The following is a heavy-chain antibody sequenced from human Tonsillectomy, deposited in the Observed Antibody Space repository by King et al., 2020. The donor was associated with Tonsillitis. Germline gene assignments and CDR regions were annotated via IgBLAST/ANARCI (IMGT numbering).Heavy chain of an antibody. CDR3: AKDSITMVRALIIPYYDYGMYV. D-gene: IGHD3-10*01. CDR1: GFTFSSYG. V-gene: IGHV3-30*18. CDR2: ISYDGRNK. J-gene: IGHJ6*02. Sequence: VQLVESGGGVVQPGRSLRLSCAASGFTFSSYGMHWVRQAPGKGLEWVAVISYDGRNKYYADSVRGRFTISRDNSKNTLYLQMTSLRAEDTAVYYCAKDSITMVRALIIPYYDYGMYVCGPGTTVTVSS.